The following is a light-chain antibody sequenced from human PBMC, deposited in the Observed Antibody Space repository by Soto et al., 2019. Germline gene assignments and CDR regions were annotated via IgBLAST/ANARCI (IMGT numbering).Light chain of an antibody. Sequence: EIVMTQSPATLSVSPGERATLSCRASQSVSSNLAWYQQKPSQAPRLLIYGASTRATGIPDRFSGSGSGTEFTLTISSLHSEDFAVYYCQQYNNWSPCTCGPGTKVDI. V-gene: IGKV3-15*01. CDR2: GAS. J-gene: IGKJ3*01. CDR1: QSVSSN. CDR3: QQYNNWSPCT.